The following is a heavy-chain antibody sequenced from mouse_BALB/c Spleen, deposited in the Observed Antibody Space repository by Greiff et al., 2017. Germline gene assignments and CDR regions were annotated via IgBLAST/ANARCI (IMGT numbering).Heavy chain of an antibody. J-gene: IGHJ2*01. CDR3: ARLGYGNSYFDY. Sequence: VQLQQSGAELVKPGASVKLSCTASGFNIKDTYMHWVKQRPEQGLEWIGRIDPANGNTKYDPKFQGKATITADTSSNTAYLQLSSLTSEDTAVYYCARLGYGNSYFDYWGQGTTLTVSS. CDR1: GFNIKDTY. CDR2: IDPANGNT. D-gene: IGHD2-1*01. V-gene: IGHV14-3*02.